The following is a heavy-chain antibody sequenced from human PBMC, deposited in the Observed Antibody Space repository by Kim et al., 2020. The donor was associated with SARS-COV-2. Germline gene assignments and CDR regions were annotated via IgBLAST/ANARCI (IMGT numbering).Heavy chain of an antibody. CDR1: GFTFSGYG. J-gene: IGHJ6*02. CDR2: ISFDGNKK. Sequence: GGSLRLSCAASGFTFSGYGMHWVRQAPGKGLEWLAVISFDGNKKYYAHSVKGRFLISRDNSRNTLSPQKNSLRAEDTAVYYCVKESTVTSRSMDYFYATDVWGPGTRVIVSS. CDR3: VKESTVTSRSMDYFYATDV. V-gene: IGHV3-30*18. D-gene: IGHD4-17*01.